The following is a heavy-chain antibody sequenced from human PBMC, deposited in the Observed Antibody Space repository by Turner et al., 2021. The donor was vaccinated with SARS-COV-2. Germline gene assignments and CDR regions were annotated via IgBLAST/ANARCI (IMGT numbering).Heavy chain of an antibody. CDR1: GYTFTSYG. J-gene: IGHJ4*02. CDR2: ISPYNGNS. D-gene: IGHD2-21*01. CDR3: ASEGIAGFDY. Sequence: QVQLVQSGAEVKKPGASVKVSCKASGYTFTSYGISWVRQAPGQGLEWMGWISPYNGNSNCAQKLRGRVTMTTDISCSTAYIDLRCLGSDDTAVYYCASEGIAGFDYWGQGTLVTVSS. V-gene: IGHV1-18*01.